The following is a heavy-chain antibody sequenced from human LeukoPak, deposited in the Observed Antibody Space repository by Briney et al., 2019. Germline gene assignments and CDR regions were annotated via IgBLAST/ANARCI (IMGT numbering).Heavy chain of an antibody. Sequence: GRSLRLSCAASGFTFSSYGMHWVRQAPGKGLEWVAVIWYDGSNKYYADSVKGRFTISRDNSKNPLYLQMNSLRAEDTAVYYCARDEESHFDYWGQGTLVTVSS. CDR1: GFTFSSYG. V-gene: IGHV3-33*01. CDR3: ARDEESHFDY. J-gene: IGHJ4*02. CDR2: IWYDGSNK.